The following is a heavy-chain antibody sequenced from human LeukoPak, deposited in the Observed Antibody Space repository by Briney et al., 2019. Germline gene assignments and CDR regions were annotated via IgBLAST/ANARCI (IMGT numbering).Heavy chain of an antibody. D-gene: IGHD6-19*01. Sequence: GGSLRLSCAASGFTFSNSAMSWVRQAPRKGLEWVSTLSGSGITTYYADSAKGRCTISRDNSKNTLYLQMNSLRAEDTAVYYCAKGIYSSGWSYFDYWGHGTLVTVSS. J-gene: IGHJ4*01. CDR2: LSGSGITT. V-gene: IGHV3-23*01. CDR1: GFTFSNSA. CDR3: AKGIYSSGWSYFDY.